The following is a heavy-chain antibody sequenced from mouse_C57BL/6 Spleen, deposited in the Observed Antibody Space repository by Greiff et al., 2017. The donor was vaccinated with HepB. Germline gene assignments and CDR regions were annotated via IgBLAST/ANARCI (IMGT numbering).Heavy chain of an antibody. J-gene: IGHJ3*01. D-gene: IGHD2-4*01. Sequence: VQLQQSGAELVRPGASVKLSCTASGFNIKDDYMHWVKQRPEQGLEWIGWIDPENGDTEYASKFQGKATITADTSSNTAYLQLSSLTSEDTAVYYCTTFYDYDRAYWGQGTLVTVSA. CDR2: IDPENGDT. CDR3: TTFYDYDRAY. V-gene: IGHV14-4*01. CDR1: GFNIKDDY.